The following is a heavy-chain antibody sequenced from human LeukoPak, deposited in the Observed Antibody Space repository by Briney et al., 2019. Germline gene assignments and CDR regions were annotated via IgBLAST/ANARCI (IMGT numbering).Heavy chain of an antibody. CDR2: IYYSGST. V-gene: IGHV4-39*07. J-gene: IGHJ5*02. CDR3: ARDDRWTPGWFDP. Sequence: PGGSLRLSCAASGFTFSSYSMNWVRQPPGKGLEWIGSIYYSGSTYYNPSLKSRVTISVDTSKNQFSLKLSSVTAADTAVYYCARDDRWTPGWFDPWGQGTLVTVSS. CDR1: GFTFSSYS. D-gene: IGHD4-23*01.